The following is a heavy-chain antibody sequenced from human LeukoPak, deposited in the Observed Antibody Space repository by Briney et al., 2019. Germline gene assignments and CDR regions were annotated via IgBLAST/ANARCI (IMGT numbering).Heavy chain of an antibody. V-gene: IGHV3-21*01. CDR2: ISSSSSYI. Sequence: GGSLRLSCAASGFTFSSYSMNWVRQAPGKGLEWVSSISSSSSYIYYADSVKGRFTISGDNAKNSLYLQMNSLRAEDTAVYYCARDGYSSSWFDPWGQGTLVTVSS. CDR1: GFTFSSYS. J-gene: IGHJ5*02. CDR3: ARDGYSSSWFDP. D-gene: IGHD6-13*01.